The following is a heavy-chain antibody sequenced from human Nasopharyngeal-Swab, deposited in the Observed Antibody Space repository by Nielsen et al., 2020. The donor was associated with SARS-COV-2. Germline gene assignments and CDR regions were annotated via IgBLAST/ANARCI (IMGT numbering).Heavy chain of an antibody. CDR3: ARQFRGYYDSSGPLSWFDP. V-gene: IGHV5-10-1*01. CDR2: IDPSDSYT. J-gene: IGHJ5*02. Sequence: VRQMPGKGLEGVGRIDPSDSYTNYSPSFQGHVTISADKSISTAYLKWSCLKASDTAMYYCARQFRGYYDSSGPLSWFDPWGQGTLVTVSS. D-gene: IGHD3-22*01.